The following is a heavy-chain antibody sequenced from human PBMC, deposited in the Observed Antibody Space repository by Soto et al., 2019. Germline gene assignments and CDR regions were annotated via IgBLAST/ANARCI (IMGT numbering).Heavy chain of an antibody. CDR2: MNPNSGNT. J-gene: IGHJ6*03. V-gene: IGHV1-8*01. CDR1: GYTFTSYD. CDR3: ARDSPWFDYDFWSGSGPMEV. D-gene: IGHD3-3*01. Sequence: ASVKVSCKASGYTFTSYDINRLRQATGQGLEWMGWMNPNSGNTGYAQKFQGRVTMTRNTSISTAYMELSSLRSEDTAVYYCARDSPWFDYDFWSGSGPMEVWGKGTTVTVSS.